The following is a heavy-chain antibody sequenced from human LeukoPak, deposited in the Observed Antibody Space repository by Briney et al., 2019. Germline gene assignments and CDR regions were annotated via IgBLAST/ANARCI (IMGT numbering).Heavy chain of an antibody. V-gene: IGHV4-59*01. CDR3: ARGYSYGAPLRY. CDR2: IHHSGST. J-gene: IGHJ4*02. Sequence: KPSETLSLTCTVSGDSISSYYWSWIRQPPGKGLEWIGYIHHSGSTNYNPSLKSRVTISADTSKDQFSLKLASVTAADTAVYYCARGYSYGAPLRYWGQGTLVTVSS. D-gene: IGHD5-18*01. CDR1: GDSISSYY.